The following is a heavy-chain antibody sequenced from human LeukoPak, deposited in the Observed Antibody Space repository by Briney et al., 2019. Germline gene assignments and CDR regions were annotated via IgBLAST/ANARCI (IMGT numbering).Heavy chain of an antibody. D-gene: IGHD6-13*01. CDR2: ISWDGGST. V-gene: IGHV3-43D*03. CDR3: EKARSRAAAGSGVLSY. Sequence: GGSLRLSCAASGFTFDDYAMHWVRQAPGKGLEWVSLISWDGGSTYYADSVKGRFTISRDKSKNSLYLQMNSLRAEDTALYYCEKARSRAAAGSGVLSYWGQGTLVAVSS. CDR1: GFTFDDYA. J-gene: IGHJ4*02.